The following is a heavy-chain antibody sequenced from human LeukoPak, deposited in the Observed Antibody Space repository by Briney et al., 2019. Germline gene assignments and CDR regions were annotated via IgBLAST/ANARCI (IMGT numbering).Heavy chain of an antibody. D-gene: IGHD3-10*01. J-gene: IGHJ4*02. Sequence: PSETLSLTCTVSGGSISSSSYYWGWLRQPPGKGLEWIGSIYYSGSTYYNPSLKSRVTISVDTSKNQFSLKLSSVTAADTAVYYCSRRLGYYYGSGSPTKTDYWGQGTLVTVSS. CDR3: SRRLGYYYGSGSPTKTDY. CDR1: GGSISSSSYY. CDR2: IYYSGST. V-gene: IGHV4-39*01.